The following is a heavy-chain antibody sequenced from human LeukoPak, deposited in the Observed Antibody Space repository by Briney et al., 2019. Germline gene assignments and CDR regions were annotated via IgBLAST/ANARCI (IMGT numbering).Heavy chain of an antibody. J-gene: IGHJ4*02. D-gene: IGHD6-13*01. V-gene: IGHV1-46*01. Sequence: GASVKVSCKASGYTFTSHYMHWVRQAPGQGLEWMGIINPSAGSTNYAQGFQGRVTMTRDMSTSTVYMELSSPRSEDTAVYYCAGKYSSSWYRTYYFDYWGQGTLVTVSS. CDR1: GYTFTSHY. CDR2: INPSAGST. CDR3: AGKYSSSWYRTYYFDY.